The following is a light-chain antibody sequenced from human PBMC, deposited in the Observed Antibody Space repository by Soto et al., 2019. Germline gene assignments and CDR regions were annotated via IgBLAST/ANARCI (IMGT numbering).Light chain of an antibody. Sequence: QSVLTQPPSASGTPGQRVTISCSGSSSNIGSNTVNWYQQLPGTAPKLLIYSNNQRPSGVPDRFSGSKSGTSASLAISGLQSEDEADYYCQSSERGLSGYVFGTGTKLTVL. CDR3: QSSERGLSGYV. V-gene: IGLV1-44*01. CDR1: SSNIGSNT. CDR2: SNN. J-gene: IGLJ1*01.